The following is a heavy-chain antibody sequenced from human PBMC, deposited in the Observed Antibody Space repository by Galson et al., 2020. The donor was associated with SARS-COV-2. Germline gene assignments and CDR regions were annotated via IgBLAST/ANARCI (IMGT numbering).Heavy chain of an antibody. V-gene: IGHV3-30*01. D-gene: IGHD3-22*01. CDR2: ISYDGSNK. J-gene: IGHJ4*02. Sequence: GESLKISCAASGFTFSSYAMHWARQAPGKGLEWVAVISYDGSNKYYADSVKGRFTISRDNSKNTLYLQMNSLRAEDTAVYYCARAPRNYYDSSGYYHIRSYFDYWGQGTLVTVSS. CDR3: ARAPRNYYDSSGYYHIRSYFDY. CDR1: GFTFSSYA.